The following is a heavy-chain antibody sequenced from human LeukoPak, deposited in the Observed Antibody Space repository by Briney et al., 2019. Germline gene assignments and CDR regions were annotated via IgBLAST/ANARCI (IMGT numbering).Heavy chain of an antibody. D-gene: IGHD3-22*01. J-gene: IGHJ4*02. V-gene: IGHV1-24*01. CDR2: FDPEDSET. CDR3: VTPPRGAAYYGY. Sequence: ASVKVSCKEAGHAGVESAVHCERLAPGKGLEWMGGFDPEDSETIYAQKFQGRVTMTEDTSTDTAYMEVSSLTSEGAPVHCSVTPPRGAAYYGYWGQGTLVTVSS. CDR1: GHAGVESA.